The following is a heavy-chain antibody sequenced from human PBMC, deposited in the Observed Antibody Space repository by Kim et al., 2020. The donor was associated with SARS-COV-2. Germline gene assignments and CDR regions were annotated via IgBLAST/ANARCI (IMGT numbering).Heavy chain of an antibody. V-gene: IGHV4-39*01. CDR1: GGSISSSSYY. CDR2: IYYSGST. Sequence: SETLSLTCTVSGGSISSSSYYWGWIRQPPGKGLEWIGSIYYSGSTYYNPSLKSRVTISVDTSKNQFSLKLSSVTAADTAVYYCARQGRVGTILAVAGSFDYWGQGTLVTVSS. CDR3: ARQGRVGTILAVAGSFDY. D-gene: IGHD6-19*01. J-gene: IGHJ4*02.